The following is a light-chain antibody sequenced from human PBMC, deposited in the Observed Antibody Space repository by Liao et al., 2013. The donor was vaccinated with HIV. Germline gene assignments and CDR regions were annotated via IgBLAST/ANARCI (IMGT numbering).Light chain of an antibody. CDR2: NDS. V-gene: IGLV3-21*04. Sequence: SYVLTQPPSVSVAPGKTARITCGGNNIGSKRVHWYQQKTGQAPVLVIYNDSDRPSGIPERLSGSNSGNTATLTISRVEGGDEADYYCHVWDSSSHHVVFGGGTKLTVL. CDR3: HVWDSSSHHVV. CDR1: NIGSKR. J-gene: IGLJ2*01.